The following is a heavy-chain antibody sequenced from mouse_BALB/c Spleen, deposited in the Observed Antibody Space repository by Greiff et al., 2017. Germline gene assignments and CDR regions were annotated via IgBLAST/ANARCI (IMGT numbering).Heavy chain of an antibody. Sequence: EVQLVESGPGLVKPSQSLSLTCTVTGYSITSDYAWNWIRQFPGNKLEWMGYISYSGSTSYNPSLKSRISITRDTSKNQFFLQLNSVTTEDTATYYCASAMITTVWFAYWGQGTLVTVSA. CDR1: GYSITSDYA. J-gene: IGHJ3*01. CDR2: ISYSGST. CDR3: ASAMITTVWFAY. D-gene: IGHD2-4*01. V-gene: IGHV3-2*02.